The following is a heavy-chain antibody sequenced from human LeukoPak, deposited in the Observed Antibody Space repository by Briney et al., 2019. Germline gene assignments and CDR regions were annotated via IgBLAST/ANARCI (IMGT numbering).Heavy chain of an antibody. J-gene: IGHJ5*02. V-gene: IGHV1-8*01. CDR3: ARGDLNYYDSSGYYP. CDR2: MNPNSGNT. CDR1: GYTFTSYD. D-gene: IGHD3-22*01. Sequence: GASVKVSCKASGYTFTSYDTNWVRQATGQGLEWMGWMNPNSGNTGYAQKFQGRVTMTRNTSISTAYMELSSLRSEDTAVYYCARGDLNYYDSSGYYPWGQGTLVTVSS.